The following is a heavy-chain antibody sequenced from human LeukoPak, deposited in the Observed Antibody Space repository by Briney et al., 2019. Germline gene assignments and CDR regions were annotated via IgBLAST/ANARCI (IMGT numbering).Heavy chain of an antibody. D-gene: IGHD1-26*01. CDR3: AKGGGTFSYYFDY. V-gene: IGHV3-23*01. CDR2: ISGGGD. J-gene: IGHJ4*02. Sequence: GGSLRLSRAASGFTFSNYAMTWVRQAPGKGLEWVSGISGGGDKFIISRDNSKSTLFLQINSLRAEDTAVYYCAKGGGTFSYYFDYWGQGALVTVSS. CDR1: GFTFSNYA.